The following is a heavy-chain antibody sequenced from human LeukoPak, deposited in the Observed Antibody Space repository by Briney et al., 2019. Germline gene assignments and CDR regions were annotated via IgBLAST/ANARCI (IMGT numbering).Heavy chain of an antibody. J-gene: IGHJ4*02. CDR1: GFTFSSYS. CDR3: TTDLVWFGELLLDY. Sequence: PGGSLRLSCAASGFTFSSYSMNWVRQAPGKGLEWVGRIKSKTDGGTTDYAAPVKGRFTISRDDSKNTLYLQMNSLKTEDTAVYYCTTDLVWFGELLLDYWGQGTLVTVSS. CDR2: IKSKTDGGTT. D-gene: IGHD3-10*01. V-gene: IGHV3-15*01.